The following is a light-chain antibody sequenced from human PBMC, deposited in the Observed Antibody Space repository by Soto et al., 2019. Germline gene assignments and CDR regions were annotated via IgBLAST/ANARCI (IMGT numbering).Light chain of an antibody. J-gene: IGKJ3*01. V-gene: IGKV3-11*01. CDR3: QQRSTWPPFS. Sequence: EIVLTQSPATLSLSLGERATLSCRASQSIGSYLAWYQHKLGQPPRLLIYDASNRATGIPVRFSGSGSGTDFTLTISSLEPEDFAVYYCQQRSTWPPFSFGPGTKVYIK. CDR2: DAS. CDR1: QSIGSY.